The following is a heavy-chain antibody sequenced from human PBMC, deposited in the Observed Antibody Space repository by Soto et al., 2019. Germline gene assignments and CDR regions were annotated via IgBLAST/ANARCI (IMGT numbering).Heavy chain of an antibody. CDR3: AIRTPLTMVRGVPCFDP. V-gene: IGHV3-23*01. D-gene: IGHD3-10*01. J-gene: IGHJ5*02. CDR1: GFTFSSYA. CDR2: ISGSGGST. Sequence: EVQLLESGGGLVQPGGSLRLSCAASGFTFSSYAMSWVRQAPGKGLEWVSAISGSGGSTYYADSVKGRFTISRDNSKNTRYLQMNSRRAEDTAVYYCAIRTPLTMVRGVPCFDPWGQGTLVTVSS.